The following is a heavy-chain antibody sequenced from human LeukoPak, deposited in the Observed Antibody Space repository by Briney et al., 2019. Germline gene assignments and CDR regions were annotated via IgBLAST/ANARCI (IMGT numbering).Heavy chain of an antibody. V-gene: IGHV3-9*01. CDR1: GFTFDNYA. D-gene: IGHD4-17*01. CDR3: AKDVGDYPSSCFDP. CDR2: ISWNSATI. Sequence: PGGSLRLSCAASGFTFDNYAMHWVRQAPGKGLEWISGISWNSATIAYADSVKGRFTISRDNAKNSLYLQMDSQRAGDTALYYCAKDVGDYPSSCFDPWGQGTLVTVSS. J-gene: IGHJ5*02.